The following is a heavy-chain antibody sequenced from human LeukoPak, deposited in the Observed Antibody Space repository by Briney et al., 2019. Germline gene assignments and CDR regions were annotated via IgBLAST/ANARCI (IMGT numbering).Heavy chain of an antibody. Sequence: SETLSLTCTVSGGSISSSGYYWGWIRQPPGKGLEWIGSIYYSGSTYYNPSLKSRVTISVDTSKNQFSLKLRSVTAADTAVYYCARVRGYDWESFCDYWGQGTLVTVSS. CDR2: IYYSGST. J-gene: IGHJ4*02. D-gene: IGHD5-12*01. V-gene: IGHV4-39*07. CDR3: ARVRGYDWESFCDY. CDR1: GGSISSSGYY.